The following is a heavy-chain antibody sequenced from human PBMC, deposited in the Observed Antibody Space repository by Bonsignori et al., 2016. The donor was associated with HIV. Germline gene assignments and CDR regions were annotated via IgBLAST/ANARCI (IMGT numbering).Heavy chain of an antibody. Sequence: SETLSLTCTVSGGSISSNSYYWGWIRQPPGKGLEWIGSVSYSGSTYYNPSLKSRVTISVDTSKNQFSLRLSFVTAADTAMYYCARDQGIAAAGNYWGQGTLVTVSS. V-gene: IGHV4-39*07. CDR2: VSYSGST. CDR1: GGSISSNSYY. J-gene: IGHJ4*02. D-gene: IGHD6-13*01. CDR3: ARDQGIAAAGNY.